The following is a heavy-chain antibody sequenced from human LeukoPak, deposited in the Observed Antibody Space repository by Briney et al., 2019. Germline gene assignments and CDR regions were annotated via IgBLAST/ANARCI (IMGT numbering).Heavy chain of an antibody. V-gene: IGHV3-33*01. Sequence: GSLRLSCAASGFTFSSYGMHWVRQAPGKGLEWVAVIWYDGSNKYYADSVKGRFTISRDNSKNTLYLQMNSLRAEDTAVYYCAREPTPLRYFDYWGQGTLVTVSS. CDR1: GFTFSSYG. CDR2: IWYDGSNK. J-gene: IGHJ4*02. CDR3: AREPTPLRYFDY.